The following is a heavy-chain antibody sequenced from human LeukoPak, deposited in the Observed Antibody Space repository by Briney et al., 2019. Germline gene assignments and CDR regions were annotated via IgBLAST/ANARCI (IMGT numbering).Heavy chain of an antibody. CDR3: AKIGVNAFDI. CDR1: GVSISSGDYS. J-gene: IGHJ3*02. V-gene: IGHV4-30-2*01. Sequence: PSQTLSLTCAVSGVSISSGDYSWSWIRQPPGKGLEWIGYIYHSGSTHYNPSLKSRVTISVDRSKNQVSLKLGSVTAADTAVYYCAKIGVNAFDIWGQGTMVTVSS. CDR2: IYHSGST. D-gene: IGHD2-21*01.